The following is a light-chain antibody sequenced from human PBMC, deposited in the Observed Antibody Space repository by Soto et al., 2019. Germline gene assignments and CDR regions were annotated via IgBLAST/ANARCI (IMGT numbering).Light chain of an antibody. CDR1: QSISSY. Sequence: DIQMTQSPSSLSASVGDRVTLTCRASQSISSYLNWYQQKPGKAPKLLIYAASSLQSGVPSRFSGSGSGTDFTLTISSLQPEYFATYYCQQSYSTPITFGQGTRLEIK. V-gene: IGKV1-39*01. CDR3: QQSYSTPIT. J-gene: IGKJ5*01. CDR2: AAS.